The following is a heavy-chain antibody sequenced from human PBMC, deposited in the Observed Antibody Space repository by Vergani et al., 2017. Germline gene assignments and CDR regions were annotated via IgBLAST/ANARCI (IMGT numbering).Heavy chain of an antibody. CDR2: IYYSGST. CDR1: GGSISSYY. V-gene: IGHV4-59*01. Sequence: QVQLQESGPGLVKPSETLSLTCTVSGGSISSYYWSWIRQPPGKGLEWIGYIYYSGSTNYNPSLKSRVTISVDTSKNQFSLKLSSVTAADTAVYYCARARAGTVAGTWYFDLWGRGTLVTVSS. J-gene: IGHJ2*01. CDR3: ARARAGTVAGTWYFDL. D-gene: IGHD6-19*01.